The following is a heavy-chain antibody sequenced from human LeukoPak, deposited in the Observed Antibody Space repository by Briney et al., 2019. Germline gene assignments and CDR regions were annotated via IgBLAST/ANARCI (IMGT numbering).Heavy chain of an antibody. J-gene: IGHJ5*02. V-gene: IGHV4-34*11. CDR1: GGSFSGYY. CDR3: ARGDDSSGYYSDWFDP. Sequence: SETLSLTCAVYGGSFSGYYWSWIRQPPGKGLEWIGSMYYSGSTTYNPFLKSRATISVDTSKDQFSLKLRSVTAADTAVYYCARGDDSSGYYSDWFDPWGQGTLVTVSS. D-gene: IGHD3-22*01. CDR2: MYYSGST.